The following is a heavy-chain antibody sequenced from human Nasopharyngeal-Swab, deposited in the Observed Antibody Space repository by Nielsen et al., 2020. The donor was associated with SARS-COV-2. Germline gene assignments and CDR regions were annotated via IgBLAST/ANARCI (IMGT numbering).Heavy chain of an antibody. CDR1: AFTVTNNY. V-gene: IGHV3-66*01. CDR2: MYSGGGS. J-gene: IGHJ6*02. D-gene: IGHD2-8*01. CDR3: ERGEGRRKRGERLYDHYYGMDV. Sequence: GESLKISCAGSAFTVTNNYMTWVRQAPGKGLEWVSIMYSGGGSYYADSVRGRFTISRDTSKNTLYLQMNRLRAEDTAVYYWERGEGRRKRGERLYDHYYGMDVWGQGTAVTVSS.